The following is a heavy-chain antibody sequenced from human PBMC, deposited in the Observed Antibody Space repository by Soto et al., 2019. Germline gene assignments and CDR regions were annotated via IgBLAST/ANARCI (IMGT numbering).Heavy chain of an antibody. J-gene: IGHJ4*02. D-gene: IGHD3-10*01. V-gene: IGHV1-69*01. Sequence: QVQLVQSGAEVQKPGSSVKVSCKASGAIFSTYAISWLRQAPGQGLEWMGGIIPIFGTPNYAQRFQGRVTITADESTSTAYMELSRLRSEDTAVYYCARDRDDYGSGNYYNRIDFWGQGTLVTVSS. CDR1: GAIFSTYA. CDR2: IIPIFGTP. CDR3: ARDRDDYGSGNYYNRIDF.